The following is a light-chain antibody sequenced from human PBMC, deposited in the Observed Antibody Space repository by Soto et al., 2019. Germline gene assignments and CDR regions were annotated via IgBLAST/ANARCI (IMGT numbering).Light chain of an antibody. V-gene: IGLV2-8*01. Sequence: QSALTQPPTASGTPGQSLIVSCTGTSSDIGAYDFVSWYQQHPGKVPKLLIYEVNKRPSGVPDRFSGSKSGNTASLTVSALQAEDEADYFCSSYAGINTLYVFGSWTKVTVL. CDR2: EVN. J-gene: IGLJ1*01. CDR3: SSYAGINTLYV. CDR1: SSDIGAYDF.